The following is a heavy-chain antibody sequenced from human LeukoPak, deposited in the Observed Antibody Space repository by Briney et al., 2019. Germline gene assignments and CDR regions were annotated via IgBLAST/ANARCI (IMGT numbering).Heavy chain of an antibody. CDR3: AKGYRQLLGYFQH. V-gene: IGHV3-23*01. CDR2: ISGSGGST. D-gene: IGHD2-2*01. J-gene: IGHJ1*01. CDR1: GFTLSSYA. Sequence: PGGSLRLSCAASGFTLSSYAMSWVRQAPGKGLEWVSAISGSGGSTYYADSVKGRFTISRDNSKNTLYLQMNSLRAEDTAVYYCAKGYRQLLGYFQHWGQGTLVTVSS.